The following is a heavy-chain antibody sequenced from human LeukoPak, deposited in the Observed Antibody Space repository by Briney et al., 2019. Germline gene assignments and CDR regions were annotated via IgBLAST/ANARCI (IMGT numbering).Heavy chain of an antibody. Sequence: PGGSLRLSCTASGFTFNNAWMNWVRQVPGKGLEWVGRVKSKADGRTTDYAAPVEARFTISRDDSETTLYLQMNSLKTEDTAVYYCTSDPRIGRYFDYWGQGTLVTVSS. V-gene: IGHV3-15*01. CDR2: VKSKADGRTT. D-gene: IGHD1-26*01. J-gene: IGHJ4*02. CDR1: GFTFNNAW. CDR3: TSDPRIGRYFDY.